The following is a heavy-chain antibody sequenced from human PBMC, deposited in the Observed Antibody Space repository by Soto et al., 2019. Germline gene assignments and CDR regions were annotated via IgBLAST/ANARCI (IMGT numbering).Heavy chain of an antibody. CDR3: ARDPPATRHGMDV. CDR2: IYSGGST. CDR1: GFTVSSNY. V-gene: IGHV3-53*01. J-gene: IGHJ6*02. Sequence: GGSLRLSCAASGFTVSSNYMSWVRQAPGKGLEWVSVIYSGGSTYYADSVRGRFTISRGNSKNTLYLQMKSLRAEDTAVYYCARDPPATRHGMDVWGQGTTVTVPS.